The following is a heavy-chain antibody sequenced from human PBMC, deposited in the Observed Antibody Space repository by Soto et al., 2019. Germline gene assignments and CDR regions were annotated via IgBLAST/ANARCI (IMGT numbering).Heavy chain of an antibody. CDR2: INHSGST. CDR3: ARGVGRWLQLPFDY. CDR1: GGSFSGYY. D-gene: IGHD5-12*01. J-gene: IGHJ4*02. V-gene: IGHV4-34*01. Sequence: QVQLQQWGAGLLKPSETLSLTCAVYGGSFSGYYWSWIRQPPGKGLEWIGEINHSGSTNYNPSLKSRVTISVDTSKNQFSLKLSSVTAADTAVYYCARGVGRWLQLPFDYWGQGTLVTVSS.